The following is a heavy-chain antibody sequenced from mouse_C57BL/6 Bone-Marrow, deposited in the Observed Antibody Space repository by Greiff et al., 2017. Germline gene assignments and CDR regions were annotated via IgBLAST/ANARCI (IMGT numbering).Heavy chain of an antibody. D-gene: IGHD1-1*01. CDR2: IRNKANGYTT. J-gene: IGHJ2*01. V-gene: IGHV7-3*01. Sequence: EVKLMESGGGLVQPGGSLSLSCAASGFTFTDYYMSWVRQPPGKALEWVGFIRNKANGYTTEYSASVKGRFTISRNNSQSILYLQRNALRAEDSATYYCARYMGYYGSSYNYFDYWGQGTTLTVSS. CDR3: ARYMGYYGSSYNYFDY. CDR1: GFTFTDYY.